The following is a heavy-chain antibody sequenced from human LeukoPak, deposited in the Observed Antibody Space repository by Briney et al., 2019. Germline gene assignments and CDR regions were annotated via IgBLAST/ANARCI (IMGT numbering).Heavy chain of an antibody. Sequence: SQTRSLTCAVSGGSISSGGYSWTWIRQPPGKGLEWIGYIYHSGNTYYNPSLKSRVTLSLDRSKNQFSLKLSSVTAADTAVYYCARRSSGGSCFDYWGQGTLVTVSS. CDR2: IYHSGNT. J-gene: IGHJ4*02. CDR3: ARRSSGGSCFDY. V-gene: IGHV4-30-2*01. CDR1: GGSISSGGYS. D-gene: IGHD2-15*01.